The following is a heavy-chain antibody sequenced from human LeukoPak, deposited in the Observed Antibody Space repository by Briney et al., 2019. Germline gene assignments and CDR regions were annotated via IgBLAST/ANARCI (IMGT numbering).Heavy chain of an antibody. D-gene: IGHD1-26*01. CDR2: ISAYNGNT. CDR3: ARGGFIVGAGDYFDY. CDR1: GYTFTTYG. Sequence: ASVNVSCKASGYTFTTYGIFWVRQAPGQGLEWMGWISAYNGNTNYAQKLQGRVSMTTDTSTSTAYMELRSLRSDDTAVYYCARGGFIVGAGDYFDYWGQGTLVTASS. J-gene: IGHJ4*02. V-gene: IGHV1-18*01.